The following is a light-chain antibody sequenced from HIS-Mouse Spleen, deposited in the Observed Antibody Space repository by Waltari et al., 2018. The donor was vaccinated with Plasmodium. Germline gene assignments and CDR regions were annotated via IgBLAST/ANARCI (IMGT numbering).Light chain of an antibody. Sequence: EIVLTQSPATLSLSPGERATLSCRASQSVSSYLAWYPQKPGQAPRRLIYDASNRATGIPARFSGSGSVTDFTLTISSLEPEDFAVYYCQQRSNWPLTFGGGTKVEIK. CDR1: QSVSSY. CDR2: DAS. V-gene: IGKV3-11*01. J-gene: IGKJ4*01. CDR3: QQRSNWPLT.